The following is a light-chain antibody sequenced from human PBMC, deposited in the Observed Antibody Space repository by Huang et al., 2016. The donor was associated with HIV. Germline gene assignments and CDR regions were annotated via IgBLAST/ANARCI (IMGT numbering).Light chain of an antibody. CDR2: DAS. V-gene: IGKV3-11*01. J-gene: IGKJ3*01. Sequence: EVVLIQSPVTLSLSPGMRATLSCRASQSVSSLLALYQQITGQPPSLLIYDASKRATDVPTRFAGRGSGTNFALTVTNLEAEDFAIYYCQARKTWRGPIFGPGTRVDV. CDR1: QSVSSL. CDR3: QARKTWRGPI.